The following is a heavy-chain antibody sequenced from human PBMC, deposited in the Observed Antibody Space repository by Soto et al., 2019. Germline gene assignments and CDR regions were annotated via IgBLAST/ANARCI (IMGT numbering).Heavy chain of an antibody. V-gene: IGHV4-59*01. CDR1: GDSISPYY. CDR3: ARGGNTALAYYFYGMDV. Sequence: QVQLQESGPGLVKPSETLSLTCTVSGDSISPYYWTWIRQPPGKGLEWIGYIYYSGSPRYNPSLKRRVTVSVDASKNQFSLRLSSVTAADTAMYYCARGGNTALAYYFYGMDVWGQGTTVSVSS. J-gene: IGHJ6*02. D-gene: IGHD5-18*01. CDR2: IYYSGSP.